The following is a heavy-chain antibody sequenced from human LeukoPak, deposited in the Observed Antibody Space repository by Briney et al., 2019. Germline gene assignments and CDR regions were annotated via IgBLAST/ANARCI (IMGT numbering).Heavy chain of an antibody. D-gene: IGHD3-22*01. CDR1: GYTFTTSH. Sequence: ASVKVSCKASGYTFTTSHMHWVRQAPGQGLEWMGIIIPSGGSTSYAQKLQGRVTMTSDTSTSTAYMELSSLKSEDTAVYYCARDGGDGSGYYYYDYWGQGTLVTDSS. CDR2: IIPSGGST. J-gene: IGHJ4*02. CDR3: ARDGGDGSGYYYYDY. V-gene: IGHV1-46*04.